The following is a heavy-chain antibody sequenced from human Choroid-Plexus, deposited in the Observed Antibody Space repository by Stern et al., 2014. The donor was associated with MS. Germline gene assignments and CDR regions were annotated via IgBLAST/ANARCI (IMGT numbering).Heavy chain of an antibody. CDR1: GYIFTGYY. CDR2: ITPTTGGT. V-gene: IGHV1-2*02. D-gene: IGHD3-3*01. CDR3: ARDQRGITIFGVVTDYYYLGMDV. J-gene: IGHJ6*02. Sequence: VQLVQSGAEVKKPGASVKVSCKTSGYIFTGYYIHWVRQAPGQGLEWMAWITPTTGGTKYAQKFQGRVTMSRDTSSSTAYVELSSLTSDDTAVYYCARDQRGITIFGVVTDYYYLGMDVWGQGTTVTVSS.